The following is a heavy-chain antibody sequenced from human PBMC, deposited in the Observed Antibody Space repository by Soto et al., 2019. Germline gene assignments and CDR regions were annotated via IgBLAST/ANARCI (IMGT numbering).Heavy chain of an antibody. CDR2: ISHTGST. CDR3: ARVVAPYFGTSFEP. J-gene: IGHJ5*02. V-gene: IGHV4-30-2*01. Sequence: QLQLQESGSGLVKPSQTLSLTCAVSGGSITSGNSYSWSWIRQPPRMGLEWIGSISHTGSTSYNPSLKGGVTMTVDKSTNNFSLKLSSVTAADMAVYYYARVVAPYFGTSFEPWDQGSLVIVSP. CDR1: GGSITSGNSYS. D-gene: IGHD3-10*01.